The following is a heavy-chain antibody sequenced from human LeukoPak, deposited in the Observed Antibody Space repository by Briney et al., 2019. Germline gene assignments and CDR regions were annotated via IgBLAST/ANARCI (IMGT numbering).Heavy chain of an antibody. CDR2: ISSSGNTI. Sequence: GGSLRLSCAASGFTFSSYEMNWVRQAPGKGLEWVSFISSSGNTIYYSDSVKGRFTISRDNTKNSLYLQMNSLRAEDTAVYYCARGMDAWGQGTLVTVSS. CDR3: ARGMDA. J-gene: IGHJ5*02. CDR1: GFTFSSYE. V-gene: IGHV3-48*03.